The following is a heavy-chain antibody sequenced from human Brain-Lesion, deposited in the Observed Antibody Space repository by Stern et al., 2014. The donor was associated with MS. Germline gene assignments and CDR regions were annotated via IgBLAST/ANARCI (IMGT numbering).Heavy chain of an antibody. V-gene: IGHV4-34*01. J-gene: IGHJ4*02. CDR3: ARDVGGAFDY. CDR2: INHSGRN. Sequence: QVQLQQWGAGLLKPSETLSLTCGVYGGSFSGYYWTWIRQPPGKGLEWIGEINHSGRNNYNPSLESRVPMSVDTSKHQLSLRLSSATAADTAVYYCARDVGGAFDYWGQGTLVTVSS. CDR1: GGSFSGYY. D-gene: IGHD2-21*01.